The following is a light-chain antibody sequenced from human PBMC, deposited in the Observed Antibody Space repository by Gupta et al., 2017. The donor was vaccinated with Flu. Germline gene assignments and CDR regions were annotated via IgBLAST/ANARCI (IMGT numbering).Light chain of an antibody. CDR3: QQYCYSRYT. CDR2: AAS. J-gene: IGKJ2*01. Sequence: EVVLTQSPGTLSLSPGERATLSCRASQSVTSSYFTWYQQKPGQAPRVLIYAASTRAPGIPDRFSGSGSGTDFTLTISRLEPEDFAVYYCQQYCYSRYTFGEGTKMEIK. V-gene: IGKV3-20*01. CDR1: QSVTSSY.